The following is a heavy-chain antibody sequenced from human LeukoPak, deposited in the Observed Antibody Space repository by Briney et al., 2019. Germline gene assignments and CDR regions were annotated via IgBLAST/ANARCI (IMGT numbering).Heavy chain of an antibody. CDR2: ISYDGSNK. Sequence: GGSLRLSCAASGFTFSSYAMHWVRQAPGKGLEWVAVISYDGSNKYYADSVKGRFTISRDNSKNTLYLQMNSLRAEDTAVYYCTRGESPRDFDYWGQGTLVTVSS. CDR1: GFTFSSYA. J-gene: IGHJ4*02. CDR3: TRGESPRDFDY. V-gene: IGHV3-30*04.